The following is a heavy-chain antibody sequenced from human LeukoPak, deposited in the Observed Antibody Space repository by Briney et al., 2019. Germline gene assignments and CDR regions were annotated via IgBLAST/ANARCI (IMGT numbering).Heavy chain of an antibody. CDR1: GFTFSAHW. CDR3: AKAHLLDWLLPFDY. V-gene: IGHV3-74*01. D-gene: IGHD3/OR15-3a*01. Sequence: GGSLRLSCVASGFTFSAHWMHWVRQAPGKGLVWVSRIKSDGSMTNYADSVKGRFTVSRDNAKNTLYLQMNSLRGEDTAVYYCAKAHLLDWLLPFDYWGQGTLVTVSS. J-gene: IGHJ4*02. CDR2: IKSDGSMT.